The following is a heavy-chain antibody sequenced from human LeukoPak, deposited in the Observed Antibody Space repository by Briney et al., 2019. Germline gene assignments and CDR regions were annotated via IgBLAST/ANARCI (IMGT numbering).Heavy chain of an antibody. Sequence: GASVKVSCKASGYTFTGYYMHWVRQAPGQGLEWMGWVHPNSGGTNYEQKFQGRVTMTRDTSINTAYMELSRLGSDDTAVYYCARGSSSSWTYYFDSWGQGTLLTVSS. CDR2: VHPNSGGT. J-gene: IGHJ4*02. CDR1: GYTFTGYY. CDR3: ARGSSSSWTYYFDS. V-gene: IGHV1-2*02. D-gene: IGHD6-13*01.